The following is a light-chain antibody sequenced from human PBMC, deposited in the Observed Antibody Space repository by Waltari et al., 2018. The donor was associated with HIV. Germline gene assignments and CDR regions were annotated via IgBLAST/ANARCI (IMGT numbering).Light chain of an antibody. Sequence: DIVMTQSPDSLPVSLGERATINCKSSRTILFDSNNKNYLAWYQQKPGQPPKVLIYWASTRESGVPDRFSGSGAWTDFTLTISRLQPEDVAVYYCQQYFSTPPTFGQGTRVGI. J-gene: IGKJ1*01. CDR2: WAS. CDR3: QQYFSTPPT. V-gene: IGKV4-1*01. CDR1: RTILFDSNNKNY.